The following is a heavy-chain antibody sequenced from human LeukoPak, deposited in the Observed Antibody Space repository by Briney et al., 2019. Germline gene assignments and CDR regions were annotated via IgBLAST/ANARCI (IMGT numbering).Heavy chain of an antibody. Sequence: GGSLRLSCAASGFTFSSYEMNWVRHAPGKGRVWVSYTSSSGSTIYYADSVKGRFTISRDNSKNTLYLQMNSLRAEDTAIYYCAKNGDRGAYCTGGTCYPYFYYYMDVWGKGTTVTI. CDR2: TSSSGSTI. CDR1: GFTFSSYE. V-gene: IGHV3-48*03. D-gene: IGHD2-15*01. CDR3: AKNGDRGAYCTGGTCYPYFYYYMDV. J-gene: IGHJ6*03.